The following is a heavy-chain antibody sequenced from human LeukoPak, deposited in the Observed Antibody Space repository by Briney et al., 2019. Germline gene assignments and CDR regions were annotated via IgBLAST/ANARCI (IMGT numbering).Heavy chain of an antibody. CDR2: IWHDGSHK. Sequence: GRSLRLSCAASGFAFNTYAMHWVRQAPGQGLEWVALIWHDGSHKFYSNSVRGQFTISRDNSKNTVSLQMNNLRPEDTAVYYCARDHRYTYGYYFDYWGQGTLVTVSS. CDR1: GFAFNTYA. J-gene: IGHJ4*02. D-gene: IGHD5-18*01. CDR3: ARDHRYTYGYYFDY. V-gene: IGHV3-33*01.